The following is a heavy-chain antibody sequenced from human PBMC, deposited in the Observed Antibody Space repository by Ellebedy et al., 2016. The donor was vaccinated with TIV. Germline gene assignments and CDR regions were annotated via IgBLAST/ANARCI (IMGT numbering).Heavy chain of an antibody. CDR3: ANSYYSHTRLGS. D-gene: IGHD3-10*01. Sequence: PGGSLRLSCEVSGVTFGDFWMTWVRQAPGTGLEWVANIKEDERERYYADSVKGRFPTSRDNAKNSVFLQMNNLRVQDTARYYCANSYYSHTRLGSWGQGTLVIVSS. V-gene: IGHV3-7*01. CDR1: GVTFGDFW. J-gene: IGHJ4*02. CDR2: IKEDERER.